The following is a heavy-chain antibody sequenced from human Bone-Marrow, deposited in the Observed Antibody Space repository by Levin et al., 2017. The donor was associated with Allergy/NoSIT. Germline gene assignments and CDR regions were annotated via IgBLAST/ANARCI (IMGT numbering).Heavy chain of an antibody. V-gene: IGHV3-7*01. CDR2: IKQDGSEQ. J-gene: IGHJ5*02. Sequence: LSLPCAASGFTFGSFWMSWVRQAPGKGLEWVANIKQDGSEQYYVGSVRGRFTVSRDNAKKSLYLQMNSLRAEDTAVYYCARDRVGADCTRTSCYPGFDPWGQGTLVTVSS. CDR3: ARDRVGADCTRTSCYPGFDP. D-gene: IGHD2-2*01. CDR1: GFTFGSFW.